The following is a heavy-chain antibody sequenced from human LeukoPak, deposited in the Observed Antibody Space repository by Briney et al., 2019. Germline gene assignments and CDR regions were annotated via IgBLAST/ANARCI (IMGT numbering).Heavy chain of an antibody. CDR3: ARGVGATRIFDY. D-gene: IGHD1-26*01. CDR1: GGSISSGDYY. J-gene: IGHJ4*02. CDR2: IYYSGST. Sequence: SQTLSLTCTVSGGSISSGDYYWSWIRQPPGKGLEWIGYIYYSGSTYYNPSLKSRVTISVDTSKNQFSLKLSSVTAADTAVYYCARGVGATRIFDYWGQGTLVTVSS. V-gene: IGHV4-30-4*01.